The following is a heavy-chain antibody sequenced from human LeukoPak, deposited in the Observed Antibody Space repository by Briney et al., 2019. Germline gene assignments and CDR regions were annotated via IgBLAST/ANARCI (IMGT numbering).Heavy chain of an antibody. Sequence: ASVKVSCKASGYTFTNYGISWVRQAPGQGLEWMGWISTYNGNTNYAQKVQGRVTMTTDTSTSTAYMELRSLRSDDTAVYYCARVHALHYCSGGSCYSDYWGQGTLVTVSS. CDR2: ISTYNGNT. CDR1: GYTFTNYG. J-gene: IGHJ4*02. V-gene: IGHV1-18*01. CDR3: ARVHALHYCSGGSCYSDY. D-gene: IGHD2-15*01.